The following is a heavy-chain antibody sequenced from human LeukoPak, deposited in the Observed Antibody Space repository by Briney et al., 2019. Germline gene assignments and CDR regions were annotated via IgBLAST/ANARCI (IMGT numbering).Heavy chain of an antibody. Sequence: PSGTLSLTCSVAGGSISNYYWSWVRQPPGKGLEWSEYIYYSGSTKYNSSLKSRVTISVQTSNNQFSLKLSSVTAADTAVYYCARSSSILTIPTFDYWGRGTLVTVSS. CDR1: GGSISNYY. CDR3: ARSSSILTIPTFDY. J-gene: IGHJ4*02. D-gene: IGHD5-24*01. CDR2: IYYSGST. V-gene: IGHV4-59*01.